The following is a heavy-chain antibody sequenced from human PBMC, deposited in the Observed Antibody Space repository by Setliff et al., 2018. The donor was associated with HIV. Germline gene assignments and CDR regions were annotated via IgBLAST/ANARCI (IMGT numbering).Heavy chain of an antibody. CDR2: IYHSGST. V-gene: IGHV4-38-2*01. J-gene: IGHJ4*02. CDR3: ATRAIVVIPDY. D-gene: IGHD3-22*01. Sequence: SETLSLTCAVSGYSISSGYYWGWIRQPPGKGLEWIGSIYHSGSTYYNPTLKSRVTISIDTSKNQFSLNLTSVTAADTAVYYCATRAIVVIPDYWGQGTLVTVSS. CDR1: GYSISSGYY.